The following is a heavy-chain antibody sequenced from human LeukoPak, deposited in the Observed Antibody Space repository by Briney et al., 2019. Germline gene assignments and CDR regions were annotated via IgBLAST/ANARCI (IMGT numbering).Heavy chain of an antibody. V-gene: IGHV4-59*01. CDR2: IYYSGST. Sequence: SETLSLTCTVSGGSMSTYYWSWIRQTPGKGLEWIGYIYYSGSTNYNPSLKSRVTISVDTSKNQFSLKVNSVTAADTAVYYCAGHSPYCSGGSCDYWGQGTLVTVSS. CDR1: GGSMSTYY. J-gene: IGHJ4*02. CDR3: AGHSPYCSGGSCDY. D-gene: IGHD2-15*01.